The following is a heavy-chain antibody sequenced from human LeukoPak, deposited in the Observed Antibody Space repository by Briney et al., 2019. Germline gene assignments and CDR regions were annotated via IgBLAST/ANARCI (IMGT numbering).Heavy chain of an antibody. CDR2: INPSGGST. Sequence: ASVKVSCKASGYTFTSYYMHWVRQAPGQGLEWMGIINPSGGSTSYAQKFQGRVTMTRDTSTSIVYMELSSLRSEDTAVYYCARADYDVLTGYYNSWFDPWGQGTLVTVSS. J-gene: IGHJ5*02. V-gene: IGHV1-46*03. D-gene: IGHD3-9*01. CDR1: GYTFTSYY. CDR3: ARADYDVLTGYYNSWFDP.